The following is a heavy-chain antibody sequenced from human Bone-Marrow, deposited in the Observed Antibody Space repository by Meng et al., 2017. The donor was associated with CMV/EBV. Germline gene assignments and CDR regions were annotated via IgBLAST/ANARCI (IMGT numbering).Heavy chain of an antibody. D-gene: IGHD6-6*01. V-gene: IGHV1-18*01. J-gene: IGHJ5*02. CDR3: ARDMIASRPGWFDP. CDR1: GYTFTTYG. CDR2: MSNYNGNT. Sequence: QVQRCQSGFELKKPGASVKDSCKASGYTFTTYGLSWVRQAPAQGLEWMGWMSNYNGNTNYAQKFQDRVTMTTDASTSIAYMELRSLRFDDTAIYYCARDMIASRPGWFDPWGQGTLVTVSS.